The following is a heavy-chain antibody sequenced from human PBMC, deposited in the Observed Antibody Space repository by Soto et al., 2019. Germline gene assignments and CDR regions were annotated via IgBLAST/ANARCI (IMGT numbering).Heavy chain of an antibody. Sequence: SVKVSCKASGFTFTSSAVQWVPQARGQRLEWRGWIVVGSGNTNYAQKFQERVTITRDMSTSTAYMELSSLRSEDTAVYYCAADHEQLNKRKYYSYGMDVWGQ. CDR1: GFTFTSSA. V-gene: IGHV1-58*01. CDR2: IVVGSGNT. CDR3: AADHEQLNKRKYYSYGMDV. D-gene: IGHD6-13*01. J-gene: IGHJ6*02.